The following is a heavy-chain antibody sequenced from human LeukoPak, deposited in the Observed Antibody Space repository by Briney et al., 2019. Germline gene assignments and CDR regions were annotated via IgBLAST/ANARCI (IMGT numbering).Heavy chain of an antibody. CDR3: AKGGYGDYDDYYYGMDV. V-gene: IGHV3-23*01. D-gene: IGHD4-17*01. CDR1: GFTFSSYA. J-gene: IGHJ6*04. Sequence: PGGSLRLSCAASGFTFSSYAMSWVRQAPGQGLEWVSASGGSGGSTYYADSVKGRFTISRDNSKNTLYLQMNSLRAEDTAVYYCAKGGYGDYDDYYYGMDVWGKGTTVTVSS. CDR2: SGGSGGST.